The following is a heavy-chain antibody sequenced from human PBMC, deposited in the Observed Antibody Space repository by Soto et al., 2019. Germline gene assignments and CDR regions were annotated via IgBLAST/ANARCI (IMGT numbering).Heavy chain of an antibody. CDR1: GFTFSSYG. CDR2: IWYDGSNK. J-gene: IGHJ4*02. CDR3: AREYDRSSGWMPGDY. Sequence: QVQLVESGGGVVQPGRSLRLSCAASGFTFSSYGMHWVRQAPGKGLEWVAVIWYDGSNKYYADSVKGRFTISRDNSKNTLYLQMNSLRAEDTAVYYCAREYDRSSGWMPGDYWGQGTLVTVSS. V-gene: IGHV3-33*01. D-gene: IGHD6-19*01.